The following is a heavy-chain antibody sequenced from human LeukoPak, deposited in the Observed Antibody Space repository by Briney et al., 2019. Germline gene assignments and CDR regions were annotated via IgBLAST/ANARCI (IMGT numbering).Heavy chain of an antibody. CDR1: GGSFSGYY. V-gene: IGHV4-34*01. J-gene: IGHJ4*02. CDR2: INHSGST. Sequence: SETLSLTCAVYGGSFSGYYWSWIRQPPGKGLEWIGEINHSGSTNYNPSLKSRVTISVDTSKNRLSLRLSSVTAADTAVYYCARGQSYYDFWSGYTQTSFDYWGQGTLVTVSS. CDR3: ARGQSYYDFWSGYTQTSFDY. D-gene: IGHD3-3*01.